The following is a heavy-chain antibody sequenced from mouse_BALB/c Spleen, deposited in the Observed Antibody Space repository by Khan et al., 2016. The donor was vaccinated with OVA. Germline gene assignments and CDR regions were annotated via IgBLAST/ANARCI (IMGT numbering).Heavy chain of an antibody. J-gene: IGHJ4*01. Sequence: EVKLLESGGGLVQPGGSRKLSCAASGFTFSDYGLAWVRQAPGKGPEWVAFISSLAYSIYYADTVTGRFTISRENAKNTLYLEMSSLRSEDAAMYYCARSWAMDYWGQGTSVTVSS. CDR2: ISSLAYSI. CDR3: ARSWAMDY. CDR1: GFTFSDYG. V-gene: IGHV5-15*02.